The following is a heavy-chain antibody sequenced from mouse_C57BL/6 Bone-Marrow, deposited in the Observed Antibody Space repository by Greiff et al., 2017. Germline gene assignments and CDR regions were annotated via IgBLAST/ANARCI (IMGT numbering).Heavy chain of an antibody. Sequence: VQLQQPGAELVRPGSSVKLSCKASGYTFTSYWMDWVKQRPGQGLEWIGNIYPSDSETHYNQQFKDKATLTVDKSSSTAYMQLRSLTSEDSAVXYCARELGRCYFDVWGTGTTVTVSS. CDR1: GYTFTSYW. J-gene: IGHJ1*03. CDR2: IYPSDSET. D-gene: IGHD4-1*01. V-gene: IGHV1-61*01. CDR3: ARELGRCYFDV.